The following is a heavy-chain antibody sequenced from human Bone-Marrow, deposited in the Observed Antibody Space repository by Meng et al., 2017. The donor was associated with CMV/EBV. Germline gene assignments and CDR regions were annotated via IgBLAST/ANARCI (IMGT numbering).Heavy chain of an antibody. CDR1: GCTFSTYA. Sequence: GESRKISCAASGCTFSTYAMHWVRQAPGKGLEWVALISYDGSNKYYADSVKGQFTISRDNSKNTLYLQMNSLRADDTAVYYCARAHNKFSTMVRGICWFDPWGQGTLVTVSS. CDR3: ARAHNKFSTMVRGICWFDP. V-gene: IGHV3-30-3*01. D-gene: IGHD3-10*01. CDR2: ISYDGSNK. J-gene: IGHJ5*02.